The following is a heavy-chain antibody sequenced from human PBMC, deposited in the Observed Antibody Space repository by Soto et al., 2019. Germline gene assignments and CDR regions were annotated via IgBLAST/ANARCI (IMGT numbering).Heavy chain of an antibody. CDR2: IYYSGST. CDR1: GGSISSGDYY. V-gene: IGHV4-30-4*01. J-gene: IGHJ4*02. Sequence: PSETLSLTCTVSGGSISSGDYYWSWIRQPPGKGLEWIGYIYYSGSTYYNPSLKSRVTISVDTSKNQFSLKLSSVTAADTAVYYCASYSSSWPATFDYWGQGTLVTVSS. CDR3: ASYSSSWPATFDY. D-gene: IGHD6-13*01.